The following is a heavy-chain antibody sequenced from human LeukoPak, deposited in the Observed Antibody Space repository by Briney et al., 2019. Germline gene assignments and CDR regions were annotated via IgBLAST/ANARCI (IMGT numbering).Heavy chain of an antibody. J-gene: IGHJ4*02. V-gene: IGHV3-30*03. CDR3: AREAAGYCSSTSCYLPDY. D-gene: IGHD2-2*01. CDR1: GFTFSRHG. Sequence: SGGSLRLSCAPSGFTFSRHGMHWVRQAPGKGLEWVAIISNDGSRKYYAHSVEGRFTISRDNSKNTLYLQMNSLRAEDTAVYYCAREAAGYCSSTSCYLPDYWGQGTLVTVSS. CDR2: ISNDGSRK.